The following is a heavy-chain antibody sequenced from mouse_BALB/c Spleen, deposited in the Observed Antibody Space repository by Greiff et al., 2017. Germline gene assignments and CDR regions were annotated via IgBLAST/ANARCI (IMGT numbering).Heavy chain of an antibody. Sequence: EVKLVESGGGLVQPGGSLKLSCAASGFTFSSYGMSWVRQTPDKRLELVATINSNGGSTYYPDSVKGRFTISRDNAKNTLYLQMSSLTSEDTAMYYCARENYGSSYYFDYWGQGTTLTVSA. CDR1: GFTFSSYG. V-gene: IGHV5-6-3*01. CDR3: ARENYGSSYYFDY. D-gene: IGHD1-1*01. J-gene: IGHJ2*01. CDR2: INSNGGST.